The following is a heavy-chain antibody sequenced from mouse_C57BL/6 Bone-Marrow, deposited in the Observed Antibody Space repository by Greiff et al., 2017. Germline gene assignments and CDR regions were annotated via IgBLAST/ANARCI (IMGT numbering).Heavy chain of an antibody. D-gene: IGHD1-1*01. CDR3: ARECYYYGFDY. CDR1: GYTFTSYW. Sequence: VQLQQPGAELVKPGASVKLSCKASGYTFTSYWMQWVKQRPGQGLEWIGEIDPSDSYTNYNQKFQGKATLTVDTSSSTAYMQLRSLTSEDSAVDYCARECYYYGFDYWGQGTTLTVSS. CDR2: IDPSDSYT. V-gene: IGHV1-50*01. J-gene: IGHJ2*01.